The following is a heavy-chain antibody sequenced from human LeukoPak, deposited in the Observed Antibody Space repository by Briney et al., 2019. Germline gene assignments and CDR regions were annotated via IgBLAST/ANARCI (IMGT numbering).Heavy chain of an antibody. Sequence: SETLSLTCAVYGGSFSGYYWSWIRQPPGKGLEWIGEINHSGSTNYNPSLKSRVTISVDTSKNQFSLKLSSVTAADTAVYYCARGHPIVYGRRRINWFDPWGQGTLVTVSS. CDR2: INHSGST. J-gene: IGHJ5*02. V-gene: IGHV4-34*01. D-gene: IGHD3-16*02. CDR3: ARGHPIVYGRRRINWFDP. CDR1: GGSFSGYY.